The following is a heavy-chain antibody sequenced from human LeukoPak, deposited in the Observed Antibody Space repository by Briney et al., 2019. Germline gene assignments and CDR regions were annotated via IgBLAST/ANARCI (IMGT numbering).Heavy chain of an antibody. D-gene: IGHD3-16*01. CDR3: ARAMGARGIYYYYYMDV. Sequence: SETLSLTCTVSGYSISSGYYWGWIRQPPGKGLEWIGSIYHSGSTYYNPSLKSRVTISVDTSKNQFSLKLSSVTAADTAVYFCARAMGARGIYYYYYMDVWGKGTTVTISS. V-gene: IGHV4-38-2*02. CDR2: IYHSGST. CDR1: GYSISSGYY. J-gene: IGHJ6*03.